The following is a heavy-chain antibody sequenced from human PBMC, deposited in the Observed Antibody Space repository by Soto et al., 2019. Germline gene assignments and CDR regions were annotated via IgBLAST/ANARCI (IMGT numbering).Heavy chain of an antibody. D-gene: IGHD3-16*01. CDR3: ARDGGGQYYYYMDV. J-gene: IGHJ6*03. CDR1: GYTFTSYG. V-gene: IGHV1-18*01. Sequence: ASVKVSCKASGYTFTSYGISWVRQAPGQGLEWIGWISAYNGNTNYAQKLQGRVTMTTDTSTSTAYMELRSLRSDDTAVYYCARDGGGQYYYYMDVWGKGTTVTVSS. CDR2: ISAYNGNT.